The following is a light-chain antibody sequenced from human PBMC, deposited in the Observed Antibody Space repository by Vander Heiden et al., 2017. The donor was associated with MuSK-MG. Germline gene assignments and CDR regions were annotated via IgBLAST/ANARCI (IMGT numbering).Light chain of an antibody. CDR2: DAS. J-gene: IGKJ2*01. CDR3: QQYNNYPYT. V-gene: IGKV1D-13*01. CDR1: QGISSA. Sequence: AIPLTQCPSSLSASVGDRVTITCRASQGISSALAWYQQKPGKAPKLLIYDASSLESGVPSRFSGSGSGTDFTLTISSLQPEDFATYYCQQYNNYPYTFGHGTKLEIK.